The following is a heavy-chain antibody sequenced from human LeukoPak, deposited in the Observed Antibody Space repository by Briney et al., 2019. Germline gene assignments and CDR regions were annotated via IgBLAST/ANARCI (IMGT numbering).Heavy chain of an antibody. Sequence: GGSLRLSCAASGFTFSSYGMHWVRQAPGKGLEWVAVISYDGSNKYYADSVKGRFTISRDNSKNTLYLQMNSLRAEDTAVYYCAKGGKDIVVVVAATDYWGQGTLVTVSS. D-gene: IGHD2-15*01. CDR1: GFTFSSYG. J-gene: IGHJ4*02. V-gene: IGHV3-30*18. CDR2: ISYDGSNK. CDR3: AKGGKDIVVVVAATDY.